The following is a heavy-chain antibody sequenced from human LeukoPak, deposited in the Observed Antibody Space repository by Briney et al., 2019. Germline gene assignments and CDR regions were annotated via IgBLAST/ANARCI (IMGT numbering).Heavy chain of an antibody. CDR2: IYTSGST. CDR1: GGSISSYY. J-gene: IGHJ5*02. D-gene: IGHD3-10*02. V-gene: IGHV4-4*07. CDR3: ARDVQGLNWFYP. Sequence: SETLSLSWAVSGGSISSYYWSWIRQPAGEGLGWVGRIYTSGSTNYNPSLKSRVTMSVDTSKNQVSLKLSSVTAADTAVYYCARDVQGLNWFYPGGQETLLTVSS.